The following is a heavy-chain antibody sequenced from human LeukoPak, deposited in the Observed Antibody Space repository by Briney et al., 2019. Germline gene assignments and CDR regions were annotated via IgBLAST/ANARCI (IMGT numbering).Heavy chain of an antibody. CDR1: GFTFSSYS. CDR3: ARDLEYYYDSSGYHRYFDY. Sequence: GVSLRLSCASSGFTFSSYSMNWVRQAPGKGLEWVSYISSSGSTIYYADSVKGRFTISRDNAKNSLYLQMNSMRAEDTAVYYCARDLEYYYDSSGYHRYFDYWGQGTLVTVSS. CDR2: ISSSGSTI. J-gene: IGHJ4*02. V-gene: IGHV3-48*04. D-gene: IGHD3-22*01.